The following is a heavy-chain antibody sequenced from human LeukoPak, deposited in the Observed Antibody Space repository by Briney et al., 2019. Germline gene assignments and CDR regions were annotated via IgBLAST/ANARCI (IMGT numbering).Heavy chain of an antibody. V-gene: IGHV5-51*01. J-gene: IGHJ5*02. D-gene: IGHD3-10*01. Sequence: GESLQISCQGSVYTFTTYWIGWVRQMPGKGLEWMGIIYPGDSDTRYSPSFQGQVTISADKSISTAYLQWSSLKASDTAMYYCARALYGSGSYFDPWGQGTLVTVSS. CDR2: IYPGDSDT. CDR3: ARALYGSGSYFDP. CDR1: VYTFTTYW.